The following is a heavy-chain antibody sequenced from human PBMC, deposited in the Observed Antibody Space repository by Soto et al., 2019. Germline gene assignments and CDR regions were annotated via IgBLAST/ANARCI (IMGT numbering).Heavy chain of an antibody. CDR1: GFTFSSYA. D-gene: IGHD3-10*01. Sequence: PGGSLRLSCAASGFTFSSYAMSWVRQAPGKGLEWVSAISGSGGSTYYADSVKGRFTISRDNSKNTLYLQMNSLRAEDTAVYYCAKDIWFGEPLPSNFDIWGQGTMVTVSS. CDR3: AKDIWFGEPLPSNFDI. CDR2: ISGSGGST. J-gene: IGHJ3*02. V-gene: IGHV3-23*01.